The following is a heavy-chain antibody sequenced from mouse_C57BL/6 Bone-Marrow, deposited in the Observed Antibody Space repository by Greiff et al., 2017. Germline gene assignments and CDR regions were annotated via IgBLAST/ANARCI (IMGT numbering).Heavy chain of an antibody. CDR2: INPNNGGT. J-gene: IGHJ2*01. Sequence: VQLQESGPELVKPGASVKIPCKASGYTFTDYNMDWVKQSHGKSLEWIGDINPNNGGTIYNQKFKGKATLTVDKSSSTAYMELRSLTSEDTAVYYCARAWGYYGSSPYFDYWGQGTTRTVSS. V-gene: IGHV1-18*01. D-gene: IGHD1-1*01. CDR1: GYTFTDYN. CDR3: ARAWGYYGSSPYFDY.